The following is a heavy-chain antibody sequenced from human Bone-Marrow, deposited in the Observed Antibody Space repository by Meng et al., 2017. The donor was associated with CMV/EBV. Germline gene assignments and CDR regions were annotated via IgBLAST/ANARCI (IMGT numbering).Heavy chain of an antibody. Sequence: SETLSLTCTVPGGSISSSSYYWGWIRQPPGKGLEWIGSIYYSGSTYYNPSLKSRVTISVDTSKNQFSLKLSYVTAADTAVYYCAREPLERRASNFDYWVQGTLVTVSS. V-gene: IGHV4-39*07. D-gene: IGHD1-1*01. CDR3: AREPLERRASNFDY. J-gene: IGHJ4*02. CDR2: IYYSGST. CDR1: GGSISSSSYY.